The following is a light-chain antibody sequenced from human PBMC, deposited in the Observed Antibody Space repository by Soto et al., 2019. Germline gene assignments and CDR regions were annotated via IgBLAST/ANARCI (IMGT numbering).Light chain of an antibody. CDR3: QQYGSSPGT. J-gene: IGKJ1*01. V-gene: IGKV3-20*01. CDR2: GAS. Sequence: ETVMTQTPPTLSMSPGEIATLSCRASQSVNSNLAWCQQKPGQAPRLLIYGASSRATGIPDRFSGSGSGTDFTLTISRLEPEDFAVYYCQQYGSSPGTFGQGGNADIK. CDR1: QSVNSN.